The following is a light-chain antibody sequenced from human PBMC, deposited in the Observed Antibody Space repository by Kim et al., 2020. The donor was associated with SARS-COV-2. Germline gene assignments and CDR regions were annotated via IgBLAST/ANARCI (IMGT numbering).Light chain of an antibody. CDR2: DAS. CDR1: QNVNSY. V-gene: IGKV3-11*01. Sequence: LSPGESAPLSCRASQNVNSYLAWYQQKPGQAPRLLMYDASNRATGIPARFSGSGSGTDFTLTISSLEPEDFAIYYCQQRRNWPLTFGGGTKVDIK. CDR3: QQRRNWPLT. J-gene: IGKJ4*01.